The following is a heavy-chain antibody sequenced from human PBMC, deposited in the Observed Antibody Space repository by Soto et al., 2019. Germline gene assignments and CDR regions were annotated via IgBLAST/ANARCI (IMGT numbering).Heavy chain of an antibody. CDR3: AIRGPMNYYDSSGYLDY. CDR2: IIPIFGTA. J-gene: IGHJ4*02. Sequence: QVQLVQSGAEVKKPGSSVKVSCKASGGTFSSYAISWVRQAPGQGLEWMGGIIPIFGTANYAQKFQGRVTITADESTSTAYMERSSLRSEDTAVYYCAIRGPMNYYDSSGYLDYWGQGTLVTVSS. D-gene: IGHD3-22*01. CDR1: GGTFSSYA. V-gene: IGHV1-69*01.